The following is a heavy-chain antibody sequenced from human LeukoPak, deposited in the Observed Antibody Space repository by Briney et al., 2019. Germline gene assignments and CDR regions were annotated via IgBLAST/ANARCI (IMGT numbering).Heavy chain of an antibody. CDR2: ISGSGGST. V-gene: IGHV3-23*01. Sequence: GGSLRLSCAASGFTFSSYAMSWVRQAPGKGLEWVSAISGSGGSTYYADSVKGRFTISRDNSKNTLYLQMNSLRAEDTAVYYCARDMAVPAAMTFYYYYYMDVWGKGTTVTVSS. CDR1: GFTFSSYA. D-gene: IGHD2-2*01. CDR3: ARDMAVPAAMTFYYYYYMDV. J-gene: IGHJ6*03.